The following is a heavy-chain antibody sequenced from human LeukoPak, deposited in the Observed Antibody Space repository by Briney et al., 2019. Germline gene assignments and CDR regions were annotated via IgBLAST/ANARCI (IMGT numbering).Heavy chain of an antibody. CDR3: ARGPSNLYYYDSSGYETFDY. CDR2: INHSGST. D-gene: IGHD3-22*01. CDR1: GGSFSGYY. Sequence: PSETLSLTCAVYGGSFSGYYWSWIRQPPGKGLEWIGEINHSGSTNYNTSLKSRVTISVDTSKNQFSLKLSSVTAADTAVYYCARGPSNLYYYDSSGYETFDYWGQGTLVTVSS. J-gene: IGHJ4*02. V-gene: IGHV4-34*01.